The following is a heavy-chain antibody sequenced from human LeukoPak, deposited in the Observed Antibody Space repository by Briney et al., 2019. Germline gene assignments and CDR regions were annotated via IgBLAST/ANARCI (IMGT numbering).Heavy chain of an antibody. CDR2: IITSDGNT. J-gene: IGHJ4*02. V-gene: IGHV3-23*01. CDR1: GFTFSSYT. Sequence: GSLRLSCAASGFTFSSYTMSWVRQAPGKGLEWVSTIITSDGNTYYADSMKGRFTVSRDNSKNTLFLQMNSLRAEDTAVYYCAKDGGLWVSAHWGDSWGRGTLVTVSS. CDR3: AKDGGLWVSAHWGDS. D-gene: IGHD7-27*01.